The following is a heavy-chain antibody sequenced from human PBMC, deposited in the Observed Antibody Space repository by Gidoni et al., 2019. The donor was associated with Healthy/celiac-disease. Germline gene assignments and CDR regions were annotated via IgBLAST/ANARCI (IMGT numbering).Heavy chain of an antibody. D-gene: IGHD3-16*02. J-gene: IGHJ4*02. V-gene: IGHV3-33*01. CDR1: GFTFSSYG. Sequence: QVQLVESGGGVVQPGRSLRLSCAASGFTFSSYGMHWVRQAPGKGLEWVAVIWYDGSNKYYADSVKGRFTISRDNSKNTLYLQMNSLRAEDTAVYYCARDRDGGLHLGELSFWGQGTLVTVSS. CDR2: IWYDGSNK. CDR3: ARDRDGGLHLGELSF.